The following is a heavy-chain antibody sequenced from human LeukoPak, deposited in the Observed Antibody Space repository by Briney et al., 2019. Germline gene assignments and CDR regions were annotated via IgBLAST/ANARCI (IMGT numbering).Heavy chain of an antibody. J-gene: IGHJ5*02. Sequence: SETLSLTCAVYGGSFSGYYWSWIRQPPGKGLEWIGEINHSGSTNYNPSLKSRVTVSVDTSKNQFSLKLSSVTAADTAVYYCARGLRYSSSWYVLKNNWFDPWGQGTLVTVSS. D-gene: IGHD6-13*01. CDR2: INHSGST. CDR1: GGSFSGYY. CDR3: ARGLRYSSSWYVLKNNWFDP. V-gene: IGHV4-34*01.